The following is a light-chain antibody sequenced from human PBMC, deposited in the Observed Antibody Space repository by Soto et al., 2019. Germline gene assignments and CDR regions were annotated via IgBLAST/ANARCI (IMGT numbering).Light chain of an antibody. CDR1: QSVRSN. V-gene: IGKV3-15*01. CDR3: QQHSNF. Sequence: EIVMTQSPATLSLSPGERATLSCRASQSVRSNVAWYQQKPGQAPRLLIYGASTRATGIPARFSGSGSGTEFTLTISSLEPEDFAIYYCQQHSNFFGPGTKVDIK. J-gene: IGKJ3*01. CDR2: GAS.